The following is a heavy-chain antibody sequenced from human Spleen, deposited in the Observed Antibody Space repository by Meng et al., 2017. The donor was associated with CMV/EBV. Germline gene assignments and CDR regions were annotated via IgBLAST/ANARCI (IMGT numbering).Heavy chain of an antibody. CDR3: AKEGSGLDY. Sequence: LSWAGSGFAFSDYAMSGVRQAPGKGVEGVSRVTGSGNTTFYADSVKGRFTVSRDNSKNTLYLEMKSLRVADTAVYYCAKEGSGLDYWGQGALVTVSS. J-gene: IGHJ4*02. D-gene: IGHD3-10*01. CDR1: GFAFSDYA. V-gene: IGHV3-23*01. CDR2: VTGSGNTT.